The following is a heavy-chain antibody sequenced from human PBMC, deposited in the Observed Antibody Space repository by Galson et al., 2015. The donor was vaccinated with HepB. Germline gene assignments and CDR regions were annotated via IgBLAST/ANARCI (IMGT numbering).Heavy chain of an antibody. CDR3: ARSRFDFWSGYDYYMDV. Sequence: SLRLSCAASGFTFSTYSMNWVRQAPGKGLEWVSYISSSSIPIYYADSAKGRFTISRDNAKNSLYLQMNSLRAEDTAVYYCARSRFDFWSGYDYYMDVWGKGTTVTVSS. J-gene: IGHJ6*03. CDR2: ISSSSIPI. D-gene: IGHD3-3*01. V-gene: IGHV3-48*01. CDR1: GFTFSTYS.